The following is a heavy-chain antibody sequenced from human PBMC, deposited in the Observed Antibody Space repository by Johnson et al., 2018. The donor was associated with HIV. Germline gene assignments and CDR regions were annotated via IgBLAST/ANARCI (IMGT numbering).Heavy chain of an antibody. D-gene: IGHD2/OR15-2a*01. J-gene: IGHJ3*02. V-gene: IGHV3-30*04. CDR3: ARGIEGLDAFDI. CDR1: GFTFSSYA. Sequence: QVQLVESGGGVVQPGRSLRLSCAASGFTFSSYAMHWVRQAPGKGLEWVAVISYDGSNKYYADSVKGRLTISRDNSKNTLYLQMNGLRAEDTAVYYCARGIEGLDAFDIWGQGTMVTVSS. CDR2: ISYDGSNK.